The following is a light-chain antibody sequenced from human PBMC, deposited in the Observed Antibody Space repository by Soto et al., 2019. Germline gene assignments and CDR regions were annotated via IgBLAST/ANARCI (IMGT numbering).Light chain of an antibody. J-gene: IGKJ2*01. Sequence: DIQMTQSPSSLSASVGDRVTITCRASQSISNDLNWYQQKPGQAPKLLIYATSNLQRGVPSRFSGSGSGTDFTLTISSLQPEDFATYYCQQSYSTPPYTVGQGTNLEIK. CDR2: ATS. CDR1: QSISND. V-gene: IGKV1-39*01. CDR3: QQSYSTPPYT.